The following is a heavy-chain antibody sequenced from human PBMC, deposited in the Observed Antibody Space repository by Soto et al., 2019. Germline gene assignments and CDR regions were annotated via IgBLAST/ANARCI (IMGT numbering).Heavy chain of an antibody. CDR3: PSGVLPFLQCFDP. D-gene: IGHD3-3*01. CDR1: GASVNSENYY. V-gene: IGHV4-61*01. J-gene: IGHJ5*02. Sequence: SDTLSLTFTVSGASVNSENYYLSLIRQPPGKGLEWIGYVYDSGSTNYNPSLKSRATISLDTYKNQFSLRMTSMTSADTALSYCPSGVLPFLQCFDPWGQGTLVAVSS. CDR2: VYDSGST.